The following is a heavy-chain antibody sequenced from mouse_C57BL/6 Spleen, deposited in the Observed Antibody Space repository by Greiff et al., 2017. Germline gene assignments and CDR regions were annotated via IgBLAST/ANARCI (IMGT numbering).Heavy chain of an antibody. CDR1: GYTFTSYW. CDR2: IYPGNSDT. V-gene: IGHV1-5*01. D-gene: IGHD2-4*01. J-gene: IGHJ3*01. CDR3: TRLIYYDYVEGY. Sequence: VQLQQSGTVLARPGASVKMSCKTSGYTFTSYWMHWVKQRPGQGLEWIGAIYPGNSDTSYNQKFKGKAKLTAVTSASTAYMELSSLTNEDSAVYYCTRLIYYDYVEGYWGQGTLVTVAA.